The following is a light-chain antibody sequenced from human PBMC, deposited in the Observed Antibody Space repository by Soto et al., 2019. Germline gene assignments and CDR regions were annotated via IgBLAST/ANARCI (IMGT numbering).Light chain of an antibody. CDR2: DVS. CDR3: SSYTSSSTLNVV. V-gene: IGLV2-14*01. Sequence: QSALTQPASVSGSPGQSITISCTGTSSDVGGYNYVSWYQQHPGKAPKLMLYDVSNRPSGVSNRFSGSKSGNTASLTISGLQAEDEADDYCSSYTSSSTLNVVFGGGTKVTVL. CDR1: SSDVGGYNY. J-gene: IGLJ2*01.